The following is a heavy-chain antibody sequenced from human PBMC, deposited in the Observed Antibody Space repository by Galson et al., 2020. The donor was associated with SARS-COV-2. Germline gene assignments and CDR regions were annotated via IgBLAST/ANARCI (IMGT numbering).Heavy chain of an antibody. CDR2: IYYSGST. Sequence: SETLSLTCTVSGGSISSSSYYWGWIRQPPGKGLEWIGSIYYSGSTYYNPSLKSRVTISVDTSKNQFSLKLSSVTAADTAVYYCASSLGYCSSTSSYHYGMDVWGQGTTVTVAS. CDR1: GGSISSSSYY. V-gene: IGHV4-39*01. CDR3: ASSLGYCSSTSSYHYGMDV. J-gene: IGHJ6*02. D-gene: IGHD2-2*01.